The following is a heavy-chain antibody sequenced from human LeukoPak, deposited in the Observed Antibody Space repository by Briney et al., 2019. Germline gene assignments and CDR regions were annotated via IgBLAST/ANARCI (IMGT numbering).Heavy chain of an antibody. D-gene: IGHD5-12*01. J-gene: IGHJ6*03. CDR1: GYTFSGFY. V-gene: IGHV1-2*02. Sequence: ASVKVSCKASGYTFSGFYIHWVRQAPGQGLEWMGWINPNSGVTNYAQKVQGRVTITRDTSIYTGYMQLSRLISGDTAVYYCAKDRYGDHDARFHYYMDAWGRGTTVTVSS. CDR2: INPNSGVT. CDR3: AKDRYGDHDARFHYYMDA.